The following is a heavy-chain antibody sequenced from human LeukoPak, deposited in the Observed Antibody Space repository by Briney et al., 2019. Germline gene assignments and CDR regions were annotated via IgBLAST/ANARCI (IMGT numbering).Heavy chain of an antibody. CDR1: GYTFTSYD. CDR2: MNPNSGNT. J-gene: IGHJ4*02. V-gene: IGHV1-8*02. D-gene: IGHD1-26*01. Sequence: ASVKVSCKASGYTFTSYDINWVRQATGQGLEWMGWMNPNSGNTGYAQKFQGRVTMTRDMSTSTVYMELSSLRSEDTAVYYRARESGSYVDYWGQGTLVTVSS. CDR3: ARESGSYVDY.